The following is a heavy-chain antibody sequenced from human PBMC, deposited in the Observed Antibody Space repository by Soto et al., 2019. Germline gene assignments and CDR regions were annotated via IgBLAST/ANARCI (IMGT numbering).Heavy chain of an antibody. CDR3: ARGPSGGTYDY. CDR2: INPSGGRP. Sequence: QVQLVQSGAEVRKPGASVKVSCKASGYTFTSYYVHWVRQAPGQGLEWMGIINPSGGRPSYAQKFQGRGTMTRDTSTSTVYMELSSLRSEDTAVYYCARGPSGGTYDYWGQGALVTVSS. V-gene: IGHV1-46*01. J-gene: IGHJ4*02. CDR1: GYTFTSYY. D-gene: IGHD1-1*01.